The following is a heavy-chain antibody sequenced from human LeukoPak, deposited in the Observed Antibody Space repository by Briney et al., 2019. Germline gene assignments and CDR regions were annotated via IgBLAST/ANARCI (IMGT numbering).Heavy chain of an antibody. CDR1: GYTFTSYA. V-gene: IGHV1-2*02. CDR3: ARPLTGDAFDI. Sequence: ASVKVSCKASGYTFTSYAMNWVRQAPGQGLEWMGWINPNSGGTNYAQKFQGRVTMTRDTSISTAYMELSRLRSDDTAVYYCARPLTGDAFDIWGQGTMVTVSS. J-gene: IGHJ3*02. D-gene: IGHD1-1*01. CDR2: INPNSGGT.